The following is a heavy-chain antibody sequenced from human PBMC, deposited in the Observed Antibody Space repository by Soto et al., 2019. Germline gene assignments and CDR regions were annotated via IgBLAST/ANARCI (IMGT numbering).Heavy chain of an antibody. CDR2: LAGRSDYI. Sequence: EVQLVESGGGLVKPGESLRLSCAASGFTFSSYSMNWIRQGPGKGLEWVASLAGRSDYIFYADSVRGRFTISRDNAKNSLYLQINSLRAEDTAVYYWANSVPAHPYFWGQGTMVSVSS. CDR3: ANSVPAHPYF. D-gene: IGHD2-2*01. V-gene: IGHV3-21*02. J-gene: IGHJ3*01. CDR1: GFTFSSYS.